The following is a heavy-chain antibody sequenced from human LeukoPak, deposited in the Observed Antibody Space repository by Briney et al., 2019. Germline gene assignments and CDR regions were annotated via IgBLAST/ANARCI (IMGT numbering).Heavy chain of an antibody. V-gene: IGHV3-23*01. D-gene: IGHD3-22*01. CDR3: AKDVGYYFDSSGYYYFEY. CDR1: GFTFSSYA. Sequence: PGGSLRLSCAASGFTFSSYAMSWVRQAPGKGLEWVSAISGSGGSTYSADSVKGRFTISRDNSKNTLYLQMNSLRAEDTAVYYCAKDVGYYFDSSGYYYFEYWGQGTLVTVSS. J-gene: IGHJ4*02. CDR2: ISGSGGST.